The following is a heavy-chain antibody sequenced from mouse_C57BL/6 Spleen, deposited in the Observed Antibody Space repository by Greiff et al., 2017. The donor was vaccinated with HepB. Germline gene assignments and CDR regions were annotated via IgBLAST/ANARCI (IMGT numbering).Heavy chain of an antibody. J-gene: IGHJ4*01. CDR3: ASDYYGRAYYAMDY. CDR1: GYTFTSYW. Sequence: QVQLQQPGAELVRPGSSVKLSCKASGYTFTSYWMHWVKQRPIQGLEWIGNIDPSDSETHYNQKFKDKATLTVDKSSSTAYMQLSSLTSEDSAVYYCASDYYGRAYYAMDYWGQGTSVTVSS. CDR2: IDPSDSET. D-gene: IGHD1-1*01. V-gene: IGHV1-52*01.